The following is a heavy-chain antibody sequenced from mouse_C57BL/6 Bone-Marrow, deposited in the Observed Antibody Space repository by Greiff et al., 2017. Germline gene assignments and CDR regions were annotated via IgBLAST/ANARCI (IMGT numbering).Heavy chain of an antibody. CDR3: ALPWFAY. J-gene: IGHJ3*01. Sequence: EVMLVESGGGLVKPGGSLKLSCAASGFTFSDYGMHWVRQAPEKGLEWVAYISSGSSTIYSADTVKGRFTISRDNARNTLFLQLTSLRSEDAAMSYCALPWFAYWGQGTLVTVSA. CDR2: ISSGSSTI. CDR1: GFTFSDYG. V-gene: IGHV5-17*01.